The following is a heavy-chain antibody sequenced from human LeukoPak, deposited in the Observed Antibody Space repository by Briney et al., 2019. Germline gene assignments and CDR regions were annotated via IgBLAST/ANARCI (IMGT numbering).Heavy chain of an antibody. V-gene: IGHV4-59*01. CDR2: IYYSGST. Sequence: SETLSLTCTASGGSISSYYWSWIRQPPGKGLEWIGYIYYSGSTNYNPSLKSRVTISVDTSKNQFSLKLSSVTAADTAVYYCAREAPWGIAAAFGRAFDIWGQGTMVTVSS. CDR3: AREAPWGIAAAFGRAFDI. J-gene: IGHJ3*02. CDR1: GGSISSYY. D-gene: IGHD6-13*01.